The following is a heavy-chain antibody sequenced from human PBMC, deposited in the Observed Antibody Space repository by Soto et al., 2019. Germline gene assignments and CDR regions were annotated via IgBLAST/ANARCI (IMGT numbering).Heavy chain of an antibody. J-gene: IGHJ6*02. CDR3: ARATRGYFDILTGYYKGSYGMDV. CDR1: GYTFTGYY. Sequence: ASVKVSCKASGYTFTGYYMHWVRQAPGQGLEWMGWINHNSGGTNYAQKFQGWVTMTRDTSISTAYMELSRLRSDDTAVYYCARATRGYFDILTGYYKGSYGMDVWAQGTTVPVSS. V-gene: IGHV1-2*04. D-gene: IGHD3-9*01. CDR2: INHNSGGT.